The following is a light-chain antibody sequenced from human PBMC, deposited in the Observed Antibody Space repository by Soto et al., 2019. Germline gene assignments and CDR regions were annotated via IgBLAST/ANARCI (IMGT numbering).Light chain of an antibody. CDR3: QSYDSSLSAWV. CDR1: SSNIGAGYD. Sequence: QPVLTQPPSVSGAPGQRITISCTGSSSNIGAGYDVHWYQQLPGIAPKLLISGNSNRPSGLPDRFSGSKSGTSASLAITGLQAEDEADYYCQSYDSSLSAWVFGGGTKLTVL. V-gene: IGLV1-40*01. J-gene: IGLJ3*02. CDR2: GNS.